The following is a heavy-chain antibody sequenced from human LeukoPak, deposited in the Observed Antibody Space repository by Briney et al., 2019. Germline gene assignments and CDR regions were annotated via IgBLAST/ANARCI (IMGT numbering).Heavy chain of an antibody. CDR3: ARDRYYSSSSGYYYYYGLDV. CDR1: GYTFTDYY. Sequence: GASVKVSCKASGYTFTDYYMHWIRQAPGQGLEWMGWINPNSGGTNYAQKLQGRVTMTTDTSTSTAYMELRSLRSDDTAVYYCARDRYYSSSSGYYYYYGLDVWGQGTTVTVSS. V-gene: IGHV1-2*02. D-gene: IGHD6-6*01. CDR2: INPNSGGT. J-gene: IGHJ6*02.